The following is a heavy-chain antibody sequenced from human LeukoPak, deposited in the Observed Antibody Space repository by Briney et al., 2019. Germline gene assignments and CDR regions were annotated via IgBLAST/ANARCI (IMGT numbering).Heavy chain of an antibody. Sequence: PSETLSLTCAVSGYSISSGYYRGWIRQPPGKGLEWIGSIYHSGSTYYNPSLKSRVTISVDTSKNQFSLKLSSVTAADTAVYYCARHPGVLTGYSYYFDYWGQGTLVTVSS. CDR2: IYHSGST. CDR1: GYSISSGYY. CDR3: ARHPGVLTGYSYYFDY. J-gene: IGHJ4*02. V-gene: IGHV4-38-2*01. D-gene: IGHD3-9*01.